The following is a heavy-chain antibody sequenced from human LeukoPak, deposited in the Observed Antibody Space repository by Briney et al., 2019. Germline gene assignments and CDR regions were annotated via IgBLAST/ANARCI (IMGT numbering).Heavy chain of an antibody. CDR3: ARILSSSWYEYFHH. V-gene: IGHV1-69*13. J-gene: IGHJ1*01. CDR1: GGTFSNYA. D-gene: IGHD6-19*01. Sequence: SVKVSCKASGGTFSNYAISWVRQAPGQGLEWMGAIIPIFGTANYAQKFQGRVTITADESTSTAYMEPSSLRSEDTAVYYCARILSSSWYEYFHHWGQGTLVTVSS. CDR2: IIPIFGTA.